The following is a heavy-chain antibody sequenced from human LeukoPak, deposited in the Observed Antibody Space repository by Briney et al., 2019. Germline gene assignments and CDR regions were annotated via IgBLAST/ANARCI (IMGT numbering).Heavy chain of an antibody. Sequence: GGSLRLSCAASGFTFSSYGMHWVRQAPGKGLEWVAVIWYDGNNKYYADSVKGRFTISRDNSKNTLYLQMNSLRAEDTAVYYCAKDLYYDFWSGYYTPDYYMDVWGKGTTVTVSS. CDR1: GFTFSSYG. CDR2: IWYDGNNK. V-gene: IGHV3-33*06. CDR3: AKDLYYDFWSGYYTPDYYMDV. J-gene: IGHJ6*03. D-gene: IGHD3-3*01.